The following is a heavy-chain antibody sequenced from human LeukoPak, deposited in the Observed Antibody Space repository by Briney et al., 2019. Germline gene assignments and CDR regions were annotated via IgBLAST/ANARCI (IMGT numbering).Heavy chain of an antibody. D-gene: IGHD2/OR15-2a*01. CDR2: ITGSGSNT. CDR3: AKGLRGCSGNACYYFFDF. V-gene: IGHV3-23*01. CDR1: GFTFNDYA. J-gene: IGHJ4*02. Sequence: PGGSLRLSCAASGFTFNDYAMTWVRQAPGKGLEWVSAITGSGSNTYYAASAKGRFTISRDNSKNSPDLQMNSLRAEDTAVYYCAKGLRGCSGNACYYFFDFWGQGALVTVSS.